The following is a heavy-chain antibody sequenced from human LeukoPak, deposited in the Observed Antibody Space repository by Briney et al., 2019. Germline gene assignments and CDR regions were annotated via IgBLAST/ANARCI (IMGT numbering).Heavy chain of an antibody. Sequence: KSSETLSLTCTVSGGSTSDYYWNWIRQPPGKGLEWIGLIYYSGSTNYNPSLKSRVTISVDTSKNQFSLKLSSVTAADTAVYYCARDLSSLTGAFDIWGQGTMVTVSS. D-gene: IGHD3-16*02. V-gene: IGHV4-59*01. J-gene: IGHJ3*02. CDR2: IYYSGST. CDR3: ARDLSSLTGAFDI. CDR1: GGSTSDYY.